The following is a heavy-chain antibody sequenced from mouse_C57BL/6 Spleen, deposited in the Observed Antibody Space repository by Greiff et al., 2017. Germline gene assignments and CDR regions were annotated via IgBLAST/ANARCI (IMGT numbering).Heavy chain of an antibody. V-gene: IGHV5-17*01. CDR1: GFTFSDYG. Sequence: EVMLVESGGGLVKPGGSLKLSCAASGFTFSDYGMHWVRQAPEKGLEWVAYISSGSSTIYYADTVKGRFTISRDNAKNTLFLQRTSLRSEDTAMYYCAREDYGSSYYFDYWGQGTTLTVSS. D-gene: IGHD1-1*01. CDR2: ISSGSSTI. J-gene: IGHJ2*01. CDR3: AREDYGSSYYFDY.